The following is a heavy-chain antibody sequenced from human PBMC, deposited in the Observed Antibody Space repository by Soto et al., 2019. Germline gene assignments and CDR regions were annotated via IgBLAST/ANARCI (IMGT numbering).Heavy chain of an antibody. Sequence: QVQLVQSGAEVKKPGSSVKVSCKASGGTFSSYAISWVRQAPGQGLEWMGGINAGNGNTKYSQKFQGRVTITRDTSASTAYMELSSLRSEDTAVYYCARDTSYYDSSVNDAFDIWGQGTMVTVSS. CDR3: ARDTSYYDSSVNDAFDI. J-gene: IGHJ3*02. CDR1: GGTFSSYA. V-gene: IGHV1-3*01. CDR2: INAGNGNT. D-gene: IGHD3-22*01.